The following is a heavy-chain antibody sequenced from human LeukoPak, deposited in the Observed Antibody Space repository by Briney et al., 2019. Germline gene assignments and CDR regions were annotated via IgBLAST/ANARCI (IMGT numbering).Heavy chain of an antibody. CDR2: IYSGGST. J-gene: IGHJ4*02. Sequence: GGSLRLSCAASGFTVSTNYMSWVRQAPGKGLEWVSVIYSGGSTYYADSVKGRFTISRDNSKNTLYLQMNSLRAEDTAVYFCARDRVGVTSKFDFWGQGILVTVSS. CDR3: ARDRVGVTSKFDF. D-gene: IGHD1-26*01. CDR1: GFTVSTNY. V-gene: IGHV3-66*01.